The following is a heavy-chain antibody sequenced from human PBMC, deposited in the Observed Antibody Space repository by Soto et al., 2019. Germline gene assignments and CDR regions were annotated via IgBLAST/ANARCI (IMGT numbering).Heavy chain of an antibody. V-gene: IGHV1-3*01. J-gene: IGHJ6*02. CDR1: GYTFTSYA. CDR3: ARDTGYCSSTSCLYMDV. D-gene: IGHD2-2*01. Sequence: ASVKVSCKASGYTFTSYAMHWVRQAPGQRLEWMGWINAGNGNTKYSQKIQGRVTITRDTSASTAYMELSSLRSEDTAVYYCARDTGYCSSTSCLYMDVWGQGTTVTVSS. CDR2: INAGNGNT.